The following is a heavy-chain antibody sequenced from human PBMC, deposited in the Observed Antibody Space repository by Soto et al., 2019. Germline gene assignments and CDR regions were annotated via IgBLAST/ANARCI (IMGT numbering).Heavy chain of an antibody. CDR3: ARDEYCSGGSCLLSGYYGMDV. Sequence: XGSLRLSCAASGFTFSSYEMNWVRQAPGKGLEWVSYISSSGSTIYYADSVKGRFTISRDNAKNSLYLQMNSLRAEDTAVYYCARDEYCSGGSCLLSGYYGMDVWGQGTTVTVSS. J-gene: IGHJ6*02. CDR2: ISSSGSTI. CDR1: GFTFSSYE. V-gene: IGHV3-48*03. D-gene: IGHD2-15*01.